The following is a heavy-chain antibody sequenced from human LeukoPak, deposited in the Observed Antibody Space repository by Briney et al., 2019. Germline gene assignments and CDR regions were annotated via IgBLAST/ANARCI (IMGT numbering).Heavy chain of an antibody. CDR3: AKAYYGYSGYDPSYYFDY. Sequence: GGSLRLSCAASGFTFDDYAMHWVRQAPGKGLEWVSGISWNSGSIGYADSVKGRFTTSRDNAKNSLYLQMNSLRAEDTALYYCAKAYYGYSGYDPSYYFDYWGQGTLVTVSS. CDR2: ISWNSGSI. D-gene: IGHD5-12*01. J-gene: IGHJ4*02. CDR1: GFTFDDYA. V-gene: IGHV3-9*01.